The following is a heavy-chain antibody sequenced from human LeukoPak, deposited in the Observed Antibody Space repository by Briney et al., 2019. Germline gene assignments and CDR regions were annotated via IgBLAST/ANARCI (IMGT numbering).Heavy chain of an antibody. J-gene: IGHJ3*02. CDR1: GFTFDDYA. Sequence: GGSLRLSCAASGFTFDDYAMHWVRQAPGKGLEWVSGISWNSGSIGYADSVKGRFTISRDNAKNSLYLQMNSLRAEDTAVYYCARDEFIWGQGTMVTVSS. V-gene: IGHV3-9*01. CDR3: ARDEFI. CDR2: ISWNSGSI.